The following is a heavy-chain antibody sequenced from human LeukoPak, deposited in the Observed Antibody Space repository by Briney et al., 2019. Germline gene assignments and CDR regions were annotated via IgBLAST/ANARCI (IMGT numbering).Heavy chain of an antibody. D-gene: IGHD1-1*01. CDR1: GFSFSSYW. CDR3: ARGGLNALEAFDI. Sequence: GGSLRLSCAASGFSFSSYWMHWVRQAPGKGLVWVSRINGDGSNTRYADSVKGRFTISRDNAKNTLYLQMNSLRAEDTAVYYCARGGLNALEAFDIWGQGTLVTVCS. V-gene: IGHV3-74*01. J-gene: IGHJ3*02. CDR2: INGDGSNT.